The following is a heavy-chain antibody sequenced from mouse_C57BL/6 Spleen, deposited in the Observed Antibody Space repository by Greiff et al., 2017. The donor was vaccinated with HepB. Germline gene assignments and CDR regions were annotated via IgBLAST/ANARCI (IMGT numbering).Heavy chain of an antibody. J-gene: IGHJ1*03. D-gene: IGHD1-1*01. V-gene: IGHV1-61*01. CDR3: ARRTVVALHWYFDV. CDR2: IYPSDSET. CDR1: GYTFTSYW. Sequence: QVQLQQPGAELVRPGSSVKLSCKASGYTFTSYWMDWVKQRPGQGLEWIGNIYPSDSETHYNQKFKDKATLTVDKSSSTAYMQLSSLTSEDSAVYYCARRTVVALHWYFDVWGTGTTVTVSS.